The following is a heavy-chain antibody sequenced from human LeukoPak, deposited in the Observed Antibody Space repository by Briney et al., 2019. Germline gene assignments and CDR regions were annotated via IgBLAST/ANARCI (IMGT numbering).Heavy chain of an antibody. D-gene: IGHD3-22*01. CDR2: FAGSDTTK. CDR1: GFDFVAYE. CDR3: TTLGYHLDS. Sequence: PGGSLRLSCAASGFDFVAYEMNWVRQAPGRGLEWVAYFAGSDTTKYHADSVRGRFTICRDNAKKSLYLQMNSLRAEDTALYYCTTLGYHLDSWGQGTLVTVSS. J-gene: IGHJ4*02. V-gene: IGHV3-48*03.